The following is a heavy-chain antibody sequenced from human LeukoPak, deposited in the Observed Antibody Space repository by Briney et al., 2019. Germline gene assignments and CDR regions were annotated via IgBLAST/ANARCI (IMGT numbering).Heavy chain of an antibody. J-gene: IGHJ4*02. V-gene: IGHV1-2*02. CDR3: AREVHYDILTGYLGGFDY. CDR2: INPNSGGT. D-gene: IGHD3-9*01. Sequence: GASVKVSCKASGYTFTCYYMHWVRQAPGQGLEWMGWINPNSGGTNYAQKFQGRVIMTRDTSISTAYMELSRLRSDDTAVYYCAREVHYDILTGYLGGFDYWGQGTLVTVSS. CDR1: GYTFTCYY.